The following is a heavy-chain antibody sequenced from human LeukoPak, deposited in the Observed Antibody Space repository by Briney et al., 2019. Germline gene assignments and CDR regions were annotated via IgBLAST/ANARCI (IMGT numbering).Heavy chain of an antibody. Sequence: SETLSLTCTVSGGXVSSGSYYWSWIRQPPGKGLEWIGYIYYSGSTNYNPSLKSRVTISVDTSKNQFSLKLSSVTAADTAVYYCARATGYYRAFDIWGQGTMVTVSS. CDR3: ARATGYYRAFDI. J-gene: IGHJ3*02. CDR1: GGXVSSGSYY. D-gene: IGHD2-15*01. V-gene: IGHV4-61*01. CDR2: IYYSGST.